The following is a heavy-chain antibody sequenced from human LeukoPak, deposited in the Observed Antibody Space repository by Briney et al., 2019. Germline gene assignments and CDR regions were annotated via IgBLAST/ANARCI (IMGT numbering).Heavy chain of an antibody. CDR1: GGSISNYF. CDR2: ISYNGYT. Sequence: SETLSLTCTVSGGSISNYFWSWVRQPPGKGLEWIGYISYNGYTNYNPSLKSRVTMSVDTSENQFSLKLSSVTAADTAVYYCARAFCGRTYYDFWSGLSPTCGWFDPWGQGTLVTVSS. CDR3: ARAFCGRTYYDFWSGLSPTCGWFDP. V-gene: IGHV4-59*12. J-gene: IGHJ5*02. D-gene: IGHD3-3*01.